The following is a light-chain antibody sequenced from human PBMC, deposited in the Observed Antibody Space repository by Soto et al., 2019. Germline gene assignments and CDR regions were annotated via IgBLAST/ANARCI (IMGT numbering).Light chain of an antibody. CDR2: DVN. Sequence: QSALTQPASVSGSPGQSITISCTGTRSDVGGYNYVSWYQQPPGEAPKLIIYDVNNRASGVSNRFSGSKSGNTASLTISGLQAEDEVDYYCSSYTGSSAPFVFGTGTNLTVL. CDR1: RSDVGGYNY. V-gene: IGLV2-14*01. CDR3: SSYTGSSAPFV. J-gene: IGLJ1*01.